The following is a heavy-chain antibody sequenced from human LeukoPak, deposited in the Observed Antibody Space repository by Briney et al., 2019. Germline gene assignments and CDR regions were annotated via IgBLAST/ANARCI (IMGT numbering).Heavy chain of an antibody. Sequence: GASVKVSCKASGGTFSSYAISWARQAPGQGLEWMGGIIPIFGTANYAQKFQGRVTITADESTSTAYMELSSLRSEDTAVYYCARVPIGYCSSTSCYVYYYYMDVWGKGTTVTVSS. CDR3: ARVPIGYCSSTSCYVYYYYMDV. CDR2: IIPIFGTA. J-gene: IGHJ6*03. CDR1: GGTFSSYA. V-gene: IGHV1-69*13. D-gene: IGHD2-2*01.